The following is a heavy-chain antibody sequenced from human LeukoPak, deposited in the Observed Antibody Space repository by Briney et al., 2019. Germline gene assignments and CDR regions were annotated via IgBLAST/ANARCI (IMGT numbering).Heavy chain of an antibody. Sequence: ASVKVSCKAFGYTFTSYAMHWVRQAPGQRLEWMGWINAGNGNTKYSQKFQGRVTITRDTSASTAYMELSSLRSEDTAVYYCARDDSSGYEDAFDIWGQGTMVTVSS. V-gene: IGHV1-3*01. CDR2: INAGNGNT. J-gene: IGHJ3*02. CDR3: ARDDSSGYEDAFDI. D-gene: IGHD3-22*01. CDR1: GYTFTSYA.